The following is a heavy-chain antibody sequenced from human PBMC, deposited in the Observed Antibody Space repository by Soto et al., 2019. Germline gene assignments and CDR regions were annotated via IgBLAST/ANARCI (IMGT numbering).Heavy chain of an antibody. Sequence: QVQLVQSGAEVKKPGPSVKVSCKASGYTFTSYAMHWVRQAPGQRLEWMGWINAGNGNTKYSQKFQGRVTITRDTSASTAYMELSSLRSEDTAVYYYARDWNWNHKLSNWFDPWGQGTLVTVSS. CDR3: ARDWNWNHKLSNWFDP. CDR2: INAGNGNT. V-gene: IGHV1-3*01. CDR1: GYTFTSYA. D-gene: IGHD1-1*01. J-gene: IGHJ5*02.